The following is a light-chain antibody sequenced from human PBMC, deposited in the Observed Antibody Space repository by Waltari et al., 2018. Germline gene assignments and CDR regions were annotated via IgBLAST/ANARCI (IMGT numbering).Light chain of an antibody. Sequence: DIQMTQSPSTLSASVGDRVTITCRASQTITNWLAWYQQKPGEAPKLLIYMASTVDIGVPSRFSGSGSGTEFTLTISSLQPDDVATYYCQQYDNYPYTFGQGTKLEIK. CDR2: MAS. J-gene: IGKJ2*01. CDR1: QTITNW. CDR3: QQYDNYPYT. V-gene: IGKV1-5*03.